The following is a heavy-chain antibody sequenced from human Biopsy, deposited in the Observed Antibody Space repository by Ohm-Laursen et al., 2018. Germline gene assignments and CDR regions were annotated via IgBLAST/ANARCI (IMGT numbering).Heavy chain of an antibody. D-gene: IGHD2-2*01. CDR1: GGPIDSYY. Sequence: SDTLSLTCTVSGGPIDSYYWSWIRQPPGKALEWIGYIYFTGRTSYNPSLKSRVTMSVNTSKKQFSLRLSSVTAADTAVYYCARDKITYCTSTSCDYFGMDVWGQGTTVTVSS. J-gene: IGHJ6*02. V-gene: IGHV4-59*01. CDR3: ARDKITYCTSTSCDYFGMDV. CDR2: IYFTGRT.